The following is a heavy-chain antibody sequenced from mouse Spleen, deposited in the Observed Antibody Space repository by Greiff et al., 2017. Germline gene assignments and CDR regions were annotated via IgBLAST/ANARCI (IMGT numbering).Heavy chain of an antibody. D-gene: IGHD2-1*01. V-gene: IGHV5-9-1*01. CDR1: GFTFSSYA. CDR2: ISSGGSYT. Sequence: EVKLVESGGGLVKPGGSLKLSCAASGFTFSSYAMSWVRQTPEKRLEWVATISSGGSYTYYPDSVKGRFTISRDNAKNTLYLQMSSLRSEDTAMYYCARRKYGNYFDYWGQGTTLTVSS. J-gene: IGHJ2*01. CDR3: ARRKYGNYFDY.